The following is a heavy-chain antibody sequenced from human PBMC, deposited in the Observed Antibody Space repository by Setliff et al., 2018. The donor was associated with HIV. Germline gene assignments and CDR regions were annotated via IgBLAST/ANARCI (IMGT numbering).Heavy chain of an antibody. CDR3: ARDRIVVVPAAISYYSYGMDV. D-gene: IGHD2-2*01. CDR1: GGSISSGSYY. Sequence: SETLSLTCTVSGGSISSGSYYWSWIRQPAGKGLEWIGRIYTSGSTNYNPSLKSRVTISVDTSKNQFSLKLSSVTAADTAVYYCARDRIVVVPAAISYYSYGMDVWGQGTRSPSP. CDR2: IYTSGST. V-gene: IGHV4-61*02. J-gene: IGHJ6*02.